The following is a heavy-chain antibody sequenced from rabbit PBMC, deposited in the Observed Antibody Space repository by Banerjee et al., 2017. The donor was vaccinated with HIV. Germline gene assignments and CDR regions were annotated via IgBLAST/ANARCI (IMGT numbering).Heavy chain of an antibody. D-gene: IGHD1-1*01. J-gene: IGHJ5*02. CDR2: IGIGSSGST. V-gene: IGHV1S45*01. CDR1: GFSFSSGYW. Sequence: QEQLEESGGYLVKPEGSLTLTCTASGFSFSSGYWMCWVRQAPGKGLEWIGCIGIGSSGSTYYASWAKGRFTISKTSWTTVTLQMTSLTAADTALYFCARVTGYRCTSYYPSRLDIWGPGTIVTV. CDR3: ARVTGYRCTSYYPSRLDI.